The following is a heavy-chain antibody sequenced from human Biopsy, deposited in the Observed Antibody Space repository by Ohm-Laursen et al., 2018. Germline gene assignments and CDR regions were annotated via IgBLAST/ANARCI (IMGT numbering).Heavy chain of an antibody. Sequence: GSSVKVSCKASGYTFTNYGITWVRQAPGQGLEWMGWITAVSGLVNYAPKLQGRVSITADKSTTTAYMELSNLKSEDTAVYYCATPFQYYDSWGGYPPFDHWGQGTLVTVSS. D-gene: IGHD3-3*01. CDR2: ITAVSGLV. CDR3: ATPFQYYDSWGGYPPFDH. CDR1: GYTFTNYG. V-gene: IGHV1-69*17. J-gene: IGHJ4*02.